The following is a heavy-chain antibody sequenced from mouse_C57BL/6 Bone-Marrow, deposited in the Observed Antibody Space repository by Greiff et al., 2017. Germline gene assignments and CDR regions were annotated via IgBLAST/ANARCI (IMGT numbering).Heavy chain of an antibody. J-gene: IGHJ4*01. CDR1: GYTFTDYY. V-gene: IGHV1-26*01. Sequence: EVQLQQSGPELVKPGASVKISCKASGYTFTDYYMNWVKQSHGQSLEWIGDINPNNGGTSYNQKFKGKATLTVDKSSSTAYMELRSLTSEDSAVYYCARRSLDYWGQGTSVTVSS. CDR2: INPNNGGT. CDR3: ARRSLDY.